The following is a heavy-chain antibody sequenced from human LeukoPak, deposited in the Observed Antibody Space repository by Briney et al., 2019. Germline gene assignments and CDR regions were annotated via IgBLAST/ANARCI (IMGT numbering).Heavy chain of an antibody. CDR1: GFTFSRYA. J-gene: IGHJ4*02. CDR3: AKPGSITMIVVVITDFDY. V-gene: IGHV3-23*01. Sequence: PGGSLRLSCAASGFTFSRYAMSWVRQAPGKGLEWVSAISGSGGSTYYADSVKGRFTIPRDNSKNTLYLQMNSLRAEDTAVYYCAKPGSITMIVVVITDFDYWGQGTLVTVSS. CDR2: ISGSGGST. D-gene: IGHD3-22*01.